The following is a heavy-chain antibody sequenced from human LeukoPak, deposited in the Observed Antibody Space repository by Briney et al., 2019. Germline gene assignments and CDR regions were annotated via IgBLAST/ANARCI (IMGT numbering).Heavy chain of an antibody. CDR1: SGSISSSSYY. D-gene: IGHD4-17*01. CDR2: IYYSGST. CDR3: ARQQSLYGVKDY. J-gene: IGHJ4*02. V-gene: IGHV4-39*01. Sequence: SETLSLTCTVSSGSISSSSYYWGWIRQSPGKGLQWIGNIYYSGSTYYNPSLKSRVTISVDTSKKQFSLKLSSVTAADTAVYYCARQQSLYGVKDYWGQGTLVTVSS.